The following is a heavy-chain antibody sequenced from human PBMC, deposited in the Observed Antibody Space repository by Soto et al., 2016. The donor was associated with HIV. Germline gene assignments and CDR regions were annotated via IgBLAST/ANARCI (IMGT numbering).Heavy chain of an antibody. D-gene: IGHD3-3*02. Sequence: EVQLVESGGGLVQPGGSLRLSCAASGFTFSNSWMHWVRQAPGKGLVWVSRVNNDGSSTAYVGSVKGRFTISRDNAKNTLYLQMNSLRAEDTGVYYCARDLSDWGQGTLVTVSS. CDR1: GFTFSNSW. CDR2: VNNDGSST. CDR3: ARDLSD. V-gene: IGHV3-74*01. J-gene: IGHJ4*02.